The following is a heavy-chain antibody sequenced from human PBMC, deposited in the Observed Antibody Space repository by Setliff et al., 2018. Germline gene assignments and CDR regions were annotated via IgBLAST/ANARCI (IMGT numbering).Heavy chain of an antibody. CDR3: ASAPIWFGELYYFDY. V-gene: IGHV3-30*02. Sequence: PGGSLRLSCAASGFTFSSYGMHWVRQAPGKGLEWVAFIRYDGGNKYYADSVKGRFTISRDNSKNTLYLQMNSLRAEDTAVYYCASAPIWFGELYYFDYWGQGTLVTVSS. J-gene: IGHJ4*02. D-gene: IGHD3-10*01. CDR1: GFTFSSYG. CDR2: IRYDGGNK.